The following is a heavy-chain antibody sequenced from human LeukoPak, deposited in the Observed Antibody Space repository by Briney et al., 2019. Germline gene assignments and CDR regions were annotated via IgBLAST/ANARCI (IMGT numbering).Heavy chain of an antibody. J-gene: IGHJ5*02. CDR2: IYHTGST. CDR3: ARGDGSGSGRWFDP. CDR1: GASISSGTYS. D-gene: IGHD3-10*01. V-gene: IGHV4-30-2*01. Sequence: SGTLSLTCTVSGASISSGTYSWSWIRQPPGEGLEWIGYIYHTGSTYYNPSLKGRVTISVDRSKNQFSLNLNFVTAADTALYYCARGDGSGSGRWFDPWGQGTLITVSS.